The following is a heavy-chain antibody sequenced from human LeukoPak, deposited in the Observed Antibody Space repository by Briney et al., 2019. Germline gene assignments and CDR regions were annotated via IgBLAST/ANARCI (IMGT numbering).Heavy chain of an antibody. J-gene: IGHJ4*02. D-gene: IGHD6-19*01. CDR1: GGSISSSSYY. CDR3: ARDSGYSSGWYNPYYFDY. V-gene: IGHV4-39*07. Sequence: SGTLSLTCTVSGGSISSSSYYWGWIRQPPGKGLEWIGSIYYSGSTYYNPSLKSRVTISVDTSKNQFSLKLSSVTAADTAVYYCARDSGYSSGWYNPYYFDYWGQGTLVTVSS. CDR2: IYYSGST.